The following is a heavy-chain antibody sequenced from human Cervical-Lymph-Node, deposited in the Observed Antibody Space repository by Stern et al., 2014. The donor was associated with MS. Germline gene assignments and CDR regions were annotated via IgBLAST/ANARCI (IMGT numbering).Heavy chain of an antibody. D-gene: IGHD2/OR15-2a*01. CDR2: INPSGGST. CDR1: GNPFTSYY. J-gene: IGHJ6*02. CDR3: ARPLGRTFFGLDV. V-gene: IGHV1-46*01. Sequence: VQLVQSGAEAKKPGASVKVSCKASGNPFTSYYIHWVRQAPGQGLEWMGIINPSGGSTTYAPKFQGRVTMSGDTSTSTVHMELSSLRSEDTAMYYCARPLGRTFFGLDVWGQGTPVTVSS.